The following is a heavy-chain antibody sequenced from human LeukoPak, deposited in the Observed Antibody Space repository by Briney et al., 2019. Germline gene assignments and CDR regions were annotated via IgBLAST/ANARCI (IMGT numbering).Heavy chain of an antibody. D-gene: IGHD3-3*01. V-gene: IGHV4-39*01. Sequence: SETLSLTCTVSGGSISSSSYYWGWIRQPPGKGLEWIGSIYYSGSTYYNPSLKSRVTISVDTSKNQFSLKLSSVTAADTAVYCCARHRSYYDFWSGYYKPPLGYFDYWGQGTLVTVSS. J-gene: IGHJ4*02. CDR1: GGSISSSSYY. CDR3: ARHRSYYDFWSGYYKPPLGYFDY. CDR2: IYYSGST.